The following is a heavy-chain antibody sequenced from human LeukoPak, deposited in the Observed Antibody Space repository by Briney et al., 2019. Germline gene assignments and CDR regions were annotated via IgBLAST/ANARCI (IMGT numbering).Heavy chain of an antibody. CDR1: GGSFSGYY. CDR2: INHSGST. D-gene: IGHD5-18*01. Sequence: PSETLSLTCAVYGGSFSGYYWSWIRQPPGKGLEWIGEINHSGSTNYNPSLKSRVTISVDTSKNQFSLKLSSVTAADTAVYYCARAPRLHWFDLWGQGTLVTVSS. V-gene: IGHV4-34*01. J-gene: IGHJ5*02. CDR3: ARAPRLHWFDL.